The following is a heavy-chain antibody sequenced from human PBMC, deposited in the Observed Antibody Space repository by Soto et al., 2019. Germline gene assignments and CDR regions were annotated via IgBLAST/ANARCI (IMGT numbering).Heavy chain of an antibody. CDR3: ARGLAVWGYFDY. CDR2: IYSGGST. V-gene: IGHV3-53*01. D-gene: IGHD3-16*01. J-gene: IGHJ4*02. CDR1: GFTVGSNY. Sequence: GSLRLSCAASGFTVGSNYMSWVRQAPGKGLEWVSVIYSGGSTYYADSVKGRFTISRDNSKNTLYLQMNSLRAEDTAVYYCARGLAVWGYFDYWGQGTQVTVSS.